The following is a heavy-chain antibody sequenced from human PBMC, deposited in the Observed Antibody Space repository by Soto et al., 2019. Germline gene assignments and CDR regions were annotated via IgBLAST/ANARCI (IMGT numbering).Heavy chain of an antibody. Sequence: QLQLHESGPGLVRPSETLSLTCAVSGGSIRISDYFWGWIRQPPGRALEWIASIYHSGSTYYNPPLQSRVPMSVDTSNNQFALTLDSVTAADTAIYYCARDSGWFDPWGQGTLVTVSS. CDR2: IYHSGST. CDR3: ARDSGWFDP. CDR1: GGSIRISDYF. D-gene: IGHD7-27*01. V-gene: IGHV4-39*01. J-gene: IGHJ5*02.